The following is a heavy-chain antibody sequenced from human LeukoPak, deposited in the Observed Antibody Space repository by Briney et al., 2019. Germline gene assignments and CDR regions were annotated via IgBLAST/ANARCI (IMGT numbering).Heavy chain of an antibody. CDR3: ARDGGGVFGEVWEAPFDY. Sequence: SETLSLTCTVSGGSISSYYWSWIRQPAGKGLEWIGRIYTSGSTNYNPSLKSRVTMSVDTSKNQFSLKLSSVTAADTAVYYCARDGGGVFGEVWEAPFDYWGQGTLVTVSS. J-gene: IGHJ4*02. D-gene: IGHD3-10*02. V-gene: IGHV4-4*07. CDR1: GGSISSYY. CDR2: IYTSGST.